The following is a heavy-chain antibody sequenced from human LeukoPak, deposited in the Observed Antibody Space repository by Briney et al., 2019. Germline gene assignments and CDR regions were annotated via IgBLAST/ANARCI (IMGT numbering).Heavy chain of an antibody. CDR2: IYYSGNT. J-gene: IGHJ4*02. V-gene: IGHV4-39*01. Sequence: PSETLSLTCAVSGGSISTSNSYWGWIRRPPGKGLEWVGSIYYSGNTYYNPSLKSRVTTSVDTSKNQFSLILTSVTAADTAVYYCARQTGAGLFILPGGQGTLVTVSS. D-gene: IGHD3-3*01. CDR3: ARQTGAGLFILP. CDR1: GGSISTSNSY.